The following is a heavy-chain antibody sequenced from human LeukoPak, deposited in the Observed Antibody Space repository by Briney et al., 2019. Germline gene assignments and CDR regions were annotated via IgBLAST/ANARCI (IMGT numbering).Heavy chain of an antibody. J-gene: IGHJ4*02. Sequence: SETLSLTCTVSGGSVSSGTYYWSWIRQPPGKGLEWIGEINHSGSTNYNPSLKSRVTISVDTSKNQFSLKLSSVTAADTAVYYCARGPEISGSRDYWGQGTLVTVSS. CDR3: ARGPEISGSRDY. V-gene: IGHV4-34*01. CDR2: INHSGST. D-gene: IGHD1-26*01. CDR1: GGSVSSGTYY.